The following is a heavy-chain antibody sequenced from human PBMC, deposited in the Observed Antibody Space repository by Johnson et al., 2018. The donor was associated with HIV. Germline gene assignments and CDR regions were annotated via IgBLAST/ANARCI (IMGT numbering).Heavy chain of an antibody. CDR1: GFTVSSNY. CDR2: IFSGGST. J-gene: IGHJ3*02. V-gene: IGHV3-66*01. Sequence: VQLVESGGDLVQPGGSLRLSCAPSGFTVSSNYMTWVRQAPGQGLEWVSVIFSGGSTYYADSVNGRFTISRDNSKNTLYLKMNSLRAEDTALYYCARACRDGYTCDAFDIWGQGTMVTVSS. D-gene: IGHD5-24*01. CDR3: ARACRDGYTCDAFDI.